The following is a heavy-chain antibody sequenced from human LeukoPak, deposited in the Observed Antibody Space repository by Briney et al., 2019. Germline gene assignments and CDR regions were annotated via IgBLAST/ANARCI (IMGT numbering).Heavy chain of an antibody. CDR3: AARDNGNDLLSYHAMDV. CDR1: GGSFRRYA. Sequence: SVKVSRKASGGSFRRYAFAWVRQAPGQGLEWMGGIMPVLDTGSYAQGFQGRVTITADRSTSTAYMELRSLRPEDTALYYCAARDNGNDLLSYHAMDVWGNGTTVTVSS. J-gene: IGHJ6*04. D-gene: IGHD1-1*01. V-gene: IGHV1-69*06. CDR2: IMPVLDTG.